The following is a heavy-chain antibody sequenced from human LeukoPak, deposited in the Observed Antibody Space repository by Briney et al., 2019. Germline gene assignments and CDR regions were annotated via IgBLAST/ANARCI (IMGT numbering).Heavy chain of an antibody. V-gene: IGHV3-33*08. CDR1: GFTFRIYA. J-gene: IGHJ5*02. CDR2: VSYDGINK. D-gene: IGHD3-3*01. Sequence: GGSLRLSCAASGFTFRIYAMSWVRQAPGKGLEYVAGVSYDGINKYYADSVKGRFTISRDISKNTLNLQMNSLRAEDTAVYYCARGIGHYDFYCDPWGQGTLVTVSS. CDR3: ARGIGHYDFYCDP.